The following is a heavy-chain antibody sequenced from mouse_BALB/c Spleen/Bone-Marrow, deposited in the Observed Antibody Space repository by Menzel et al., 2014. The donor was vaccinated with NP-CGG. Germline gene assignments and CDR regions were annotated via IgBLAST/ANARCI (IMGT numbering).Heavy chain of an antibody. CDR2: ISCYNGAT. D-gene: IGHD2-14*01. CDR1: GHSFTGYY. V-gene: IGHV1S34*01. CDR3: ARRDYRYEGFAY. J-gene: IGHJ3*01. Sequence: LVKPGASVKISCKASGHSFTGYYMHWVNQSHVKSLEWIGYISCYNGATSYNQKFKGKASFTVDTSSRTAYMQFNGLTTEDSAVYFCARRDYRYEGFAYWGEG.